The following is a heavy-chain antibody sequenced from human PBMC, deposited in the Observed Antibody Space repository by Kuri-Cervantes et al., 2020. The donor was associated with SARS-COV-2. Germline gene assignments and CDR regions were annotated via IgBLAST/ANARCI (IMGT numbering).Heavy chain of an antibody. D-gene: IGHD6-6*01. CDR2: IYYSGST. V-gene: IGHV4-34*01. J-gene: IGHJ6*03. CDR1: GGSFSDYY. CDR3: ARRGHSSSSGGYCYYYMDV. Sequence: SETLSLTCAVYGGSFSDYYWSWARQPPGKGLEWIGSIYYSGSTYYNPSLKSRVTISVDTSKNQFSLKLSSVTAADTAVYYCARRGHSSSSGGYCYYYMDVWGKGTTVTVSS.